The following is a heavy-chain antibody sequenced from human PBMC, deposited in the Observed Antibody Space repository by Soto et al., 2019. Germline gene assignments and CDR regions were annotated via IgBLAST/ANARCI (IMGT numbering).Heavy chain of an antibody. CDR1: GFTLSGYD. J-gene: IGHJ6*02. V-gene: IGHV3-13*01. D-gene: IGHD2-15*01. Sequence: ELQLVESGGGLVQPGGSLRLSCAASGFTLSGYDIHWFRQATGKGLEWVSGIGSAVDTYYEDSVKGRFTISRENAKNSLYLQMNSLRVGDTAVYYWTRKTPTNGMAVWGQGTTVTVSS. CDR3: TRKTPTNGMAV. CDR2: IGSAVDT.